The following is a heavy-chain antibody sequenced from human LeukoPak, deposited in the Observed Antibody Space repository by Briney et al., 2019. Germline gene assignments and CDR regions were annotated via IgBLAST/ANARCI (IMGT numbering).Heavy chain of an antibody. CDR2: ISSSSSYI. CDR3: ARVGGQRYYDFWSGSYYFDY. Sequence: GGSLRLSCAASGFTLSSYSLNWVRQAPGKGLEWVSSISSSSSYIYYADSVKGRFTISRDNAKNSLYLKMNSLRAEDTAVYYCARVGGQRYYDFWSGSYYFDYWGQGTLVTVSS. D-gene: IGHD3-3*01. V-gene: IGHV3-21*01. CDR1: GFTLSSYS. J-gene: IGHJ4*02.